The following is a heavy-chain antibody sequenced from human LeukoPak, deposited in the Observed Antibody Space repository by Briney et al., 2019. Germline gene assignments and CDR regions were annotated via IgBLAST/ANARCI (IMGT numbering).Heavy chain of an antibody. CDR1: GGPFRTYV. J-gene: IGHJ6*03. CDR2: FTPVFGTV. Sequence: GASVKVSCKASGGPFRTYVISWVRQAPGQGLEWMGGFTPVFGTVHYAQKFQGRVTITADESTSIVYMELSSLRFEDTAVYYCAGGYCSSTSCYYYYYMDVWGKGTTVTISS. CDR3: AGGYCSSTSCYYYYYMDV. D-gene: IGHD2-2*01. V-gene: IGHV1-69*13.